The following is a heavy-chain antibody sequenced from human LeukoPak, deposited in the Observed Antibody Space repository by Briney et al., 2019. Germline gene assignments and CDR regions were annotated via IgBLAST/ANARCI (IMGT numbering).Heavy chain of an antibody. Sequence: GGSLRLSCAASGFTFSSYGMHWVRQAPGKGLEWVAVISYDGSNKYYADSVKGRFTISRDNSKNTLYLQMNSLRAEDTAVYYCASGNDYGGKKAGYWGQGTLVTVSS. J-gene: IGHJ4*02. CDR1: GFTFSSYG. CDR3: ASGNDYGGKKAGY. V-gene: IGHV3-30*03. D-gene: IGHD4-23*01. CDR2: ISYDGSNK.